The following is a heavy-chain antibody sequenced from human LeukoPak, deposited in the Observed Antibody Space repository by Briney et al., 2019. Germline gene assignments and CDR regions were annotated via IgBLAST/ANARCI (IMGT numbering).Heavy chain of an antibody. CDR3: ARVGMGAFDI. CDR2: INSYTGKT. D-gene: IGHD7-27*01. V-gene: IGHV1-18*01. Sequence: ASVKVSCKGSGYTFTTYGISWVRQAPGQGLEWMGWINSYTGKTNYAQKLQGRVTVTTDKSTSTAYMELSSLRSEDTAVYYCARVGMGAFDIWGQGTMVTVSS. J-gene: IGHJ3*02. CDR1: GYTFTTYG.